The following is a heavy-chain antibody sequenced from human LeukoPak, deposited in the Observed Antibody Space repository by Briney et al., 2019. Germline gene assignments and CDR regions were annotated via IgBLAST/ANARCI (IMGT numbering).Heavy chain of an antibody. CDR1: GFTFSSYS. V-gene: IGHV3-21*04. CDR3: ATGYDFWSGYYKDYYYGMDV. J-gene: IGHJ6*02. CDR2: ISSSSSYI. D-gene: IGHD3-3*01. Sequence: GGSLRLSCSASGFTFSSYSMNWVRQAPGKGLEWVSSISSSSSYIYYADSVKGRFTISRDNAKNSLYLQMNSLRAEDTAVYYCATGYDFWSGYYKDYYYGMDVWGQGTTVTVSS.